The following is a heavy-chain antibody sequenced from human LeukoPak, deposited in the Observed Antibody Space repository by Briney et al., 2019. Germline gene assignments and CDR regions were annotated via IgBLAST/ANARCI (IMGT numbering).Heavy chain of an antibody. V-gene: IGHV1-2*02. CDR1: GYTFTSYD. J-gene: IGHJ4*02. CDR3: ARVKDFDY. Sequence: ASVKVSCKASGYTFTSYDINWVRQAPGQGLEWMGCINPNSGGTNYAQKFQGRVTMTRDTSISTAYMELSSLRSDDTAVYYCARVKDFDYWGQGTLVTVSS. CDR2: INPNSGGT.